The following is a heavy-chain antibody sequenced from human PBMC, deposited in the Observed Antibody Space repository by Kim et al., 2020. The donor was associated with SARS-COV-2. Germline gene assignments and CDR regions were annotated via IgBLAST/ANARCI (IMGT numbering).Heavy chain of an antibody. CDR3: AKDIYGYAGMDV. D-gene: IGHD2-2*01. V-gene: IGHV3-23*01. CDR1: GFTFSACA. CDR2: IASSGPGT. Sequence: GGSLRLSCAASGFTFSACAMGWVPQAPGKGLQWVSSIASSGPGTHYADSVKGRFTISRDNSRNTVYLQMHSLRAEDTAVYFCAKDIYGYAGMDVWGQGTSVTVSS. J-gene: IGHJ6*02.